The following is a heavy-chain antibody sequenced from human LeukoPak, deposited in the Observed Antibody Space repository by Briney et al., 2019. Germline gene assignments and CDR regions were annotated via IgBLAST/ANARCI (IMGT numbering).Heavy chain of an antibody. V-gene: IGHV4-39*01. CDR1: GGSINSSDYF. J-gene: IGHJ4*02. CDR2: IYYTGST. Sequence: SETLSLTRTVSGGSINSSDYFWGWIRQPPGKGLEWIGNIYYTGSTYFNPSLKSRVTISVDTSKNQFSLRLSSVTAADTAVYYCARAAYSSSRLDYWGQGTLVTVSS. D-gene: IGHD6-13*01. CDR3: ARAAYSSSRLDY.